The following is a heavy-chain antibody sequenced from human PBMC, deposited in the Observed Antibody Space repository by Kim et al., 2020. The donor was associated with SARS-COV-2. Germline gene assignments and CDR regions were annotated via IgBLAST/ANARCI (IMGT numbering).Heavy chain of an antibody. Sequence: ASVKVSCKVSGNTLSNYYIYWVRQAPGQGLEWMGIINPSDGSRNYAQKFQDRVTMTRDTSTSTVYMDLSSVRSDDTAVYYCGSERGHCSRGSCYPGYYGM. D-gene: IGHD2-15*01. CDR3: GSERGHCSRGSCYPGYYGM. CDR2: INPSDGSR. CDR1: GNTLSNYY. J-gene: IGHJ6*01. V-gene: IGHV1-46*01.